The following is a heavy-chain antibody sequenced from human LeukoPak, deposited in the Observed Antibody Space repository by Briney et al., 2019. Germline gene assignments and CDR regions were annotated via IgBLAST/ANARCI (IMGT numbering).Heavy chain of an antibody. CDR3: ARDLKDGGLVVPAAPSHGMDV. Sequence: ASVKVSCKASGYTFTGYYMHWVRQAPGQGLEWMGWINPNSGGTNYAQKFQGWVTITRDTSISTAYMELSRLRSDDTAVYYCARDLKDGGLVVPAAPSHGMDVWGKGTTVTVSS. CDR1: GYTFTGYY. D-gene: IGHD2-2*01. CDR2: INPNSGGT. V-gene: IGHV1-2*04. J-gene: IGHJ6*04.